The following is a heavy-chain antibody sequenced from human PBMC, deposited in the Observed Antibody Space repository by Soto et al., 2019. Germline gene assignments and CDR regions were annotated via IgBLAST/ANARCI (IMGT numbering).Heavy chain of an antibody. CDR2: IYYSGST. CDR3: ARRIAARLVYYYYMDV. Sequence: SQTLSLTCTVSGGSISSSSYYRGWIRQPPGKGLEWIGSIYYSGSTYYNPSLKSRVTISVDTSKNQLSLKLSSVTAADTAVYYCARRIAARLVYYYYMDVWGKGTRVTVSS. V-gene: IGHV4-39*01. D-gene: IGHD6-6*01. CDR1: GGSISSSSYY. J-gene: IGHJ6*03.